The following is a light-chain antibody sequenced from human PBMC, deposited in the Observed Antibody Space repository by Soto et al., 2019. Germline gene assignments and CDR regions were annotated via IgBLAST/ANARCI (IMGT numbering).Light chain of an antibody. CDR2: EVD. J-gene: IGLJ2*01. CDR3: TSYTIASTVV. V-gene: IGLV2-14*01. CDR1: SSDVGGYNY. Sequence: QSVLTQPASVSGSPGQSITISCTGTSSDVGGYNYVSWYQQHPGKAPKLMIYEVDNRPSGVSNRFSGSKSGNTASLTISGLQAEDEADYYCTSYTIASTVVFGGGTQLTVL.